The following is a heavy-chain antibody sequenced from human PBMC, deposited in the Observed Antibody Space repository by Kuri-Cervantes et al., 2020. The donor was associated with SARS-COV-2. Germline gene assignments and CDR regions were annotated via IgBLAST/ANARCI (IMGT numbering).Heavy chain of an antibody. J-gene: IGHJ5*02. CDR1: GFTFSSYD. Sequence: GGSLRLSCAASGFTFSSYDMHWVRQATGKGLERVSAIGTAGDTYYPGSVKGRFTISRENAKNSLYLQMNSLRAGDTAVYYCAREAVAGSNWFDPWGQGTLVTVSS. V-gene: IGHV3-13*04. D-gene: IGHD6-19*01. CDR2: IGTAGDT. CDR3: AREAVAGSNWFDP.